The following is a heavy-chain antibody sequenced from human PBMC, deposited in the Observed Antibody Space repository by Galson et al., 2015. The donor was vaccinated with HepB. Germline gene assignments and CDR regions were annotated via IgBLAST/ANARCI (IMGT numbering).Heavy chain of an antibody. CDR3: ARVVSESLDY. D-gene: IGHD1-26*01. J-gene: IGHJ4*02. CDR1: GFTFSTYW. Sequence: SLRLSCAASGFTFSTYWMAWVRQAPGKGLEWVANIKQDESEKYYVASVKGRFTISRDNAKNTLDLQMNSLRAEDTAVYYCARVVSESLDYWVQGSLVSVSS. CDR2: IKQDESEK. V-gene: IGHV3-7*05.